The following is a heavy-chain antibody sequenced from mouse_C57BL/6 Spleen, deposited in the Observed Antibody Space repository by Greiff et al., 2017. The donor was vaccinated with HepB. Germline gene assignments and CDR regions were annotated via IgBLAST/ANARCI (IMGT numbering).Heavy chain of an antibody. V-gene: IGHV14-4*01. CDR3: TSLPPMDY. CDR1: GFNIKDDY. D-gene: IGHD5-1*01. CDR2: IDPENGDT. J-gene: IGHJ4*01. Sequence: VQLQQSGAELVRPGASVKLSCTASGFNIKDDYMHWVKQRPEQGLEWIGWIDPENGDTEYATKFQGKATITADKSSNTAYLQLSSLTSEDTGVYFCTSLPPMDYWGQGTSVTVSS.